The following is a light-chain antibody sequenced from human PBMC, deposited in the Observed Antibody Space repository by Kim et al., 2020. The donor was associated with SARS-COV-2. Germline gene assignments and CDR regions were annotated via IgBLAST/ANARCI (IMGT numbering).Light chain of an antibody. CDR3: QLYNGYSRT. Sequence: SATVGGRVTITCRASQCNSSWLAWYQQKPGKAPTLLIYKASSLGGGVTSKFSGSGSGTEFTLTISRLQPDDYATYYSQLYNGYSRTFGQGTKLEI. CDR2: KAS. J-gene: IGKJ2*01. CDR1: QCNSSW. V-gene: IGKV1-5*03.